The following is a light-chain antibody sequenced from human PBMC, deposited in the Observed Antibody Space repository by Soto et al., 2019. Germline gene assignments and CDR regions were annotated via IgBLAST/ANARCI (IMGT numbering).Light chain of an antibody. CDR2: GAS. CDR3: QQYNNWAWT. Sequence: EIVMPQSPATLSVSPGERATLSFRASQSVSSNLAWYQQKPGQAPRLLIYGASTRATGIPARFSGSGSVTEFTLTISSLPSEDFAVYYWQQYNNWAWTFGQGTKVEIK. V-gene: IGKV3-15*01. CDR1: QSVSSN. J-gene: IGKJ1*01.